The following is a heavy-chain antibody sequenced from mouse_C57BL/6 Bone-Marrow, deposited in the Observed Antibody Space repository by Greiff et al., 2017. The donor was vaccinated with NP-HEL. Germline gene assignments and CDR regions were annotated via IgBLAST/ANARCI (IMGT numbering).Heavy chain of an antibody. J-gene: IGHJ3*01. Sequence: QVTLKVSGPGILQPSQTLSLTCSFSGFSLSTFGMGVGWIRQPSGKGLEWLAHIWWDDDKYYNPALKSRLTISKDTSKNQVFLKIANVDTADTATYYCASYYYGSSLAWFAYWGQGTLVTVSA. D-gene: IGHD1-1*01. CDR2: IWWDDDK. V-gene: IGHV8-8*01. CDR1: GFSLSTFGMG. CDR3: ASYYYGSSLAWFAY.